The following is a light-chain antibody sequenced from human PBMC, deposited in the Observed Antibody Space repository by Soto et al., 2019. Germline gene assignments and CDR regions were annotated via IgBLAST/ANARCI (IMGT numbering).Light chain of an antibody. CDR1: QSVSDN. CDR3: QQYYSSRT. CDR2: RAS. Sequence: EVLMTQSPDTLYVSPGERVTLSCRASQSVSDNLAWYQQKPGQGPRLLVYRASTRTLGIPARFSGSESGTEFTLTISSLQSEDFAVYYCQQYYSSRTFGQGTKVDIK. J-gene: IGKJ1*01. V-gene: IGKV3-15*01.